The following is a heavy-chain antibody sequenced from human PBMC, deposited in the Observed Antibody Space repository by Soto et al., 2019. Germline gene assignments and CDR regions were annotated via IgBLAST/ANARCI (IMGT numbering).Heavy chain of an antibody. CDR1: GYTFTSYD. CDR2: MNPNSGNT. V-gene: IGHV1-8*01. J-gene: IGHJ3*02. CDR3: ARARVLRYFAWLLKTDDACDI. D-gene: IGHD3-9*01. Sequence: ASVKVSCKASGYTFTSYDINWVRQATGQGLEWMGWMNPNSGNTGYAQKFQGRVTMTRNTSISTAYMELSSLRSEDTAVYYCARARVLRYFAWLLKTDDACDIWGQGTRVTVAS.